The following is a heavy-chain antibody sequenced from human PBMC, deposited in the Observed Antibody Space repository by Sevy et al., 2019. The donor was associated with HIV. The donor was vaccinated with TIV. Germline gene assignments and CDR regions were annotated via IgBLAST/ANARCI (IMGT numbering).Heavy chain of an antibody. CDR1: GYTFTGYY. V-gene: IGHV1-2*02. D-gene: IGHD1-26*01. Sequence: GASVKVSCKASGYTFTGYYMHWVRQAPGQGLEWMGWINPNSGGTNYAQKFQGRVTMTRDTSISTAYMELSRLRSDDTAVYYCARDREGVGASHGMDVWGQGTTVTVSS. CDR3: ARDREGVGASHGMDV. J-gene: IGHJ6*02. CDR2: INPNSGGT.